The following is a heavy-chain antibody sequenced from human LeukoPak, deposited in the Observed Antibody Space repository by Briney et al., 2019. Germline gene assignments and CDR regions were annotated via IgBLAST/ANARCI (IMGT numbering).Heavy chain of an antibody. CDR1: GGSFSGYY. Sequence: SETLSLTCAVYGGSFSGYYWNWIRRPPGKGLEWIGYIYYNGNTNYSPSLKSRVTMSVDTSKNLFSLKVSSVTAADTAVYYCARGRSNYYGMDVWGQGTTVTVSS. CDR2: IYYNGNT. CDR3: ARGRSNYYGMDV. J-gene: IGHJ6*02. V-gene: IGHV4-59*01. D-gene: IGHD1-26*01.